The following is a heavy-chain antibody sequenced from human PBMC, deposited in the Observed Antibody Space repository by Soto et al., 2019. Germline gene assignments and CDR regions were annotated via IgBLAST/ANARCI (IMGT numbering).Heavy chain of an antibody. Sequence: SETLSLTCTVSGGSISSYYWSWIRQPPGKGLEWIGYIYYSGSTNYNPSLKSRVTISVDTSKNQFSLKLSSVTAADTAVYYCARGQAGILTGYYLAGEPAYYGMDVWGQGTTVTVSS. CDR1: GGSISSYY. J-gene: IGHJ6*02. V-gene: IGHV4-59*01. CDR3: ARGQAGILTGYYLAGEPAYYGMDV. D-gene: IGHD3-9*01. CDR2: IYYSGST.